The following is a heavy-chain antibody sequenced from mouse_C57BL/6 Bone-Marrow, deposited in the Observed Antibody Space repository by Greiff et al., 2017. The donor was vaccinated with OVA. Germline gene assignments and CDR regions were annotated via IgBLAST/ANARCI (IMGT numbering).Heavy chain of an antibody. J-gene: IGHJ2*01. CDR1: GYSFTGYY. D-gene: IGHD1-1*01. Sequence: VQLQQSGPELVKPGASVKISCKASGYSFTGYYMNWVKQSPEKSLEWIGEINPSTGGTTYNQKFKAKATLTVDKSSSTAYMPLKSLTSEDSAVYYCARYLITTVVPHYFDYWGQGTTLTVSS. CDR3: ARYLITTVVPHYFDY. CDR2: INPSTGGT. V-gene: IGHV1-42*01.